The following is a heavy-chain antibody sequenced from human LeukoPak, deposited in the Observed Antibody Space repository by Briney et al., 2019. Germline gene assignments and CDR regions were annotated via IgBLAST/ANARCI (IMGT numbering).Heavy chain of an antibody. CDR1: GYTFTGYY. CDR3: ARDYDSSGHWDY. V-gene: IGHV1-2*02. D-gene: IGHD3-22*01. J-gene: IGHJ4*02. CDR2: INPNSGGT. Sequence: ASVEVSCKASGYTFTGYYMHWVRQAPGQGLEWMGWINPNSGGTNYAQKFQGRVTMTRDTSISTAYMELSRLRSDDTAVYYCARDYDSSGHWDYWGQGTLVTVSS.